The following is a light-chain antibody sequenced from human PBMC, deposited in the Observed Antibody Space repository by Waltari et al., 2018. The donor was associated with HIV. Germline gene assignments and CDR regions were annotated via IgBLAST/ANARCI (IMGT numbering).Light chain of an antibody. CDR2: GAS. CDR3: QQYGSSPRIT. J-gene: IGKJ4*01. Sequence: DIQMTQSPSSLSASVGDRVTITCRASQTINDYLNWYQQKPGRAPKLLIYGASTLERGVPSRFSGSGSGRDFTLTISSLQPEDFAVYYCQQYGSSPRITFGGGTKVEIK. CDR1: QTINDY. V-gene: IGKV1-39*01.